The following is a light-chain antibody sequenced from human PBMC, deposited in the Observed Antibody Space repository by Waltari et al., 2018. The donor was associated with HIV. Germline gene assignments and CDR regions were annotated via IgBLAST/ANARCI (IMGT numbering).Light chain of an antibody. J-gene: IGLJ2*01. CDR2: DDH. CDR3: QVWDGNSGHVV. Sequence: SYVLTQPPSVSVAPGQTATISCGGNSLGGTNVHGYQQKPGQAPVVVVYDDHERPSSGSGRFSGSKSGNTATLTINRVEVGDEADYHCQVWDGNSGHVVFGGGTKL. V-gene: IGLV3-21*02. CDR1: SLGGTN.